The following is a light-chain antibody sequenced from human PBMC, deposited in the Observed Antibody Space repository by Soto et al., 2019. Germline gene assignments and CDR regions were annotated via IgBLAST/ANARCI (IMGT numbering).Light chain of an antibody. CDR2: GES. J-gene: IGKJ1*01. CDR3: QKYGSSPQT. V-gene: IGKV3-15*01. CDR1: QSVSSN. Sequence: EIVMTQSPATLSVSPGERATLSCRASQSVSSNLAWYQQKPGQAPRILIYGESTRATGIPDRFSGSGSGTELNLTISSLQSEDFAVYYCQKYGSSPQTFGQGTKVDIK.